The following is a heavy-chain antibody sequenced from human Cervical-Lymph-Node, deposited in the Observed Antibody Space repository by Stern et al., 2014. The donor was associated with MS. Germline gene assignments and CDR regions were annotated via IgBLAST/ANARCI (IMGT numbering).Heavy chain of an antibody. CDR3: AKDAGGNYYRGIDA. D-gene: IGHD1-26*01. Sequence: EVQLVQSGGGLEQPGRSLRLSCAASGFTFDDYAMHWVRQGPGPGLEWVAGLSWNSGNIGYADSVEGRFTISRDNAKKSLYLHMNSLRREDTALYYCAKDAGGNYYRGIDAWGQGTLVTVSS. V-gene: IGHV3-9*01. J-gene: IGHJ5*02. CDR1: GFTFDDYA. CDR2: LSWNSGNI.